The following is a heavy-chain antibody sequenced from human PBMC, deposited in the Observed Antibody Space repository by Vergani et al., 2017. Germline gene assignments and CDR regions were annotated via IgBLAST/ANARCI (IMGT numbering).Heavy chain of an antibody. CDR3: ARARKXRFGVVWENWFDP. V-gene: IGHV3-23*01. Sequence: EVQLLESGGGLVQPGGSLRLSCAASGFTFSSYAMSWVRQAPGKGLEWVSAISGSGGSTYYADSVKGRFTISRDNAKNTLFLQMNSLRAEDTAVYYCARARKXRFGVVWENWFDPWGQGTLVTVSS. CDR1: GFTFSSYA. D-gene: IGHD3-3*01. J-gene: IGHJ5*02. CDR2: ISGSGGST.